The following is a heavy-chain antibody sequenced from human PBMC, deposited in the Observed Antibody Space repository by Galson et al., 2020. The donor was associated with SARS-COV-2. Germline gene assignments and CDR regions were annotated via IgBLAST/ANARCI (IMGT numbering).Heavy chain of an antibody. CDR3: ARDPTVTRVRYFDY. CDR2: ISGSSSYT. Sequence: GGSLRISCAASGFTFSDYYMSWNRQAPGKGLDWVSYISGSSSYTNYADSVKGRFTISRDNAKNSLYLQMNSLRAEDTAVYYCARDPTVTRVRYFDYWGQGTLVTVSS. V-gene: IGHV3-11*06. D-gene: IGHD4-17*01. CDR1: GFTFSDYY. J-gene: IGHJ4*02.